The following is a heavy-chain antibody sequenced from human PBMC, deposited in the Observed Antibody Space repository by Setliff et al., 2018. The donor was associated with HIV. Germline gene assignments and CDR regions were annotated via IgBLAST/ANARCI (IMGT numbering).Heavy chain of an antibody. CDR2: IYYSGST. V-gene: IGHV4-39*01. J-gene: IGHJ4*02. CDR3: ASQYCSAGSCYSDY. D-gene: IGHD2-15*01. Sequence: PSETLSLTCTVSGGSISNSACYWGWIRQPPGKGLEWIGGIYYSGSTYHNPSLKSRVTTSVDTSKNQFSLKLTSVTAADTAVYYCASQYCSAGSCYSDYWGQGTLVTVSS. CDR1: GGSISNSACY.